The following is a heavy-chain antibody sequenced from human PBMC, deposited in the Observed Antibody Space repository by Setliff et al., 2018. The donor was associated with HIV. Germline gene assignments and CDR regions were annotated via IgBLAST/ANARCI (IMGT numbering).Heavy chain of an antibody. CDR2: IRYDASNK. Sequence: GSLRLSCAPSGFTFSDYGIHWVRQAPGKGLEWLTYIRYDASNKFYADSVKGRFTISRDNSKNTLFLQLNSLRVDDTALYYCAKGRYSSSWYYFDYWGQGTLVTVSS. D-gene: IGHD6-13*01. J-gene: IGHJ4*02. V-gene: IGHV3-30*02. CDR1: GFTFSDYG. CDR3: AKGRYSSSWYYFDY.